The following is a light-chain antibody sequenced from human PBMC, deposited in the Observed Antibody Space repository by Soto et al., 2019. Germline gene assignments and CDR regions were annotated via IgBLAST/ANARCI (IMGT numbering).Light chain of an antibody. CDR1: QSVSNY. CDR3: QQRSNWPLT. V-gene: IGKV3-11*01. Sequence: EIVLTQSPATLSLSPGERATLSCRASQSVSNYLAWYQQKPGQAPRLLIYVASNRATGIPARFSGSGSVTDFSLTISSLEPEDFAVYYCQQRSNWPLTFGGGTKVEIK. J-gene: IGKJ4*01. CDR2: VAS.